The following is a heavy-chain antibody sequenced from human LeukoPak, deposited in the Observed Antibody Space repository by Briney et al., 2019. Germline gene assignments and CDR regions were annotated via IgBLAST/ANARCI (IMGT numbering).Heavy chain of an antibody. CDR3: ARPTLRGNYFDD. CDR1: GYTFTSYD. V-gene: IGHV1-8*01. J-gene: IGHJ4*02. CDR2: MNPNSGKT. Sequence: GASVKVSCKASGYTFTSYDINWVRQTTGQGREWMGWMNPNSGKTGYAQKFQCRVTMTRNTSISTAYMELSSLRSEDTAMYYCARPTLRGNYFDDWGQGTLVTVSS.